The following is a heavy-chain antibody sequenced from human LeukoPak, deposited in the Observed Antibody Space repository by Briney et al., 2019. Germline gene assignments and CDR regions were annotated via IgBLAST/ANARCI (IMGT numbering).Heavy chain of an antibody. J-gene: IGHJ4*02. D-gene: IGHD1-26*01. CDR3: ARDQYSGSYYGDY. CDR2: IWYDGSNK. CDR1: GFTFSSYG. V-gene: IGHV3-33*01. Sequence: GRSLRLSCAASGFTFSSYGMHWVRQAPDKGLEWVAVIWYDGSNKYYADSVKGRFTISRDNSKNTLYLQMNSLRAEDTAVYYCARDQYSGSYYGDYWGQGTLVTVSS.